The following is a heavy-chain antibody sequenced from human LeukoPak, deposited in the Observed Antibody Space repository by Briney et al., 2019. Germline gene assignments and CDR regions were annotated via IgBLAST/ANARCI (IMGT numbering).Heavy chain of an antibody. D-gene: IGHD3-3*02. CDR3: AKDLRSPPTSGSIFGVVLDY. J-gene: IGHJ4*02. CDR1: GFTFSSYW. Sequence: GGSLRLSCAASGFTFSSYWMHWVRQAPGKGLVWVSRINSDGSSTSYADSVKGRFTISRDNAKNTLYLQMDSLRAEDTAVYYCAKDLRSPPTSGSIFGVVLDYWGQGTLVTVSS. V-gene: IGHV3-74*01. CDR2: INSDGSST.